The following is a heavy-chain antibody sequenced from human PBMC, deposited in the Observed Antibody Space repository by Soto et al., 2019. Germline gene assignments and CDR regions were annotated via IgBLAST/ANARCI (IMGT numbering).Heavy chain of an antibody. D-gene: IGHD2-2*01. CDR2: ISSSSSYI. Sequence: VGSLRLSCAASGFTFSSYSMNWVRQAPGKGLEWVSSISSSSSYIYYADSVKGRFTISRDNAKNSLYLQMNSLRAEDTAVYYCARGTPAAMCDYWGQGTLVTVSS. CDR1: GFTFSSYS. V-gene: IGHV3-21*01. CDR3: ARGTPAAMCDY. J-gene: IGHJ4*02.